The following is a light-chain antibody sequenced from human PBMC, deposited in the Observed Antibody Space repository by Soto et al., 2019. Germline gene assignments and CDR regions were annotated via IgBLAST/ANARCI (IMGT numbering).Light chain of an antibody. CDR3: SSYTSSSTFVV. V-gene: IGLV2-14*01. CDR1: SCDVGGYNY. J-gene: IGLJ2*01. CDR2: DVS. Sequence: QSVLTQPASVSGSPGQSITISCTGTSCDVGGYNYVSWYQQHPGKAPKLMIYDVSNRPSGVSNRFSGSKSGNTASLTISGLQAEDEADYYCSSYTSSSTFVVFGGGTKLTVL.